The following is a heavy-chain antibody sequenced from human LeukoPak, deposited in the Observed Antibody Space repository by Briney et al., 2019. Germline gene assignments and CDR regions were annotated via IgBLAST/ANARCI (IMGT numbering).Heavy chain of an antibody. CDR1: GFTFSDYP. CDR3: ARDSSSGWLFDY. Sequence: GGSLRLSCAASGFTFSDYPMHWVRQAPGKGLEWVTVVSYDGSNNYYAESVKGRFTISRDNSKNTLYLQMNSLRAEDTAVYYCARDSSSGWLFDYWGQGTLVTVSS. V-gene: IGHV3-30*14. CDR2: VSYDGSNN. J-gene: IGHJ4*02. D-gene: IGHD6-19*01.